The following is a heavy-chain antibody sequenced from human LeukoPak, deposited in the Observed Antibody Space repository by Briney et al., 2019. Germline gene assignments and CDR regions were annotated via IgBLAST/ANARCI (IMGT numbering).Heavy chain of an antibody. D-gene: IGHD3-10*01. J-gene: IGHJ4*02. CDR2: ISGFSRTI. CDR3: ASAFGRAGY. V-gene: IGHV3-48*02. Sequence: QPGGSLRLSCAASGSTFSSYSMNWVRQSPGKGLEWVSYISGFSRTIYYADSVKGRFTISRDNVKNSLYLQMNSLRDEDTAVYYCASAFGRAGYWGQGTLVTVSS. CDR1: GSTFSSYS.